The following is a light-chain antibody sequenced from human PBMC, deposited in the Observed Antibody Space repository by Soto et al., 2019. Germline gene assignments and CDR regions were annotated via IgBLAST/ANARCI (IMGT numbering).Light chain of an antibody. CDR3: QQYGSSPWT. CDR2: GAS. CDR1: QSVSSSY. V-gene: IGKV3-20*01. Sequence: EIALTQSPGPLSLSPGERAPLSCRASQSVSSSYLAWYQQKPGQAPRLLIYGASSRATGIPDRFSGSGSGTDFTLTISRLEPEDFAVYYCQQYGSSPWTFGQGTKVDIK. J-gene: IGKJ1*01.